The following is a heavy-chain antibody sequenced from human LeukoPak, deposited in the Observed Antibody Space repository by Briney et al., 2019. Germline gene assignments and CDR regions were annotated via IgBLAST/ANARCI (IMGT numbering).Heavy chain of an antibody. CDR1: GFTFSSYA. D-gene: IGHD6-13*01. CDR2: ISGSGGST. CDR3: AKLAVAGNYNYYMDV. J-gene: IGHJ6*03. V-gene: IGHV3-23*01. Sequence: GGSLRLSCAASGFTFSSYAMSWVRQAPGKGLEWVSAISGSGGSTYYADSVKGRFTISRDNSKNTLYVQMNNLRAEDTAVYYCAKLAVAGNYNYYMDVWGKGTTVTVSS.